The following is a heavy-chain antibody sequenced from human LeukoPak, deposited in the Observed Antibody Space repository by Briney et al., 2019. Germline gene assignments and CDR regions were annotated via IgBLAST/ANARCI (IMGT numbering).Heavy chain of an antibody. D-gene: IGHD6-6*01. Sequence: GRSLRLSCAASGFTFSSYGMHWVRQAPGKGLEWVAVISYDGSNKYYADSVKGRFTISRDNSKNTLYLPMNSLRAEDTAVYYCAKSAGSSSLFDYWGQGTLVTVSS. CDR1: GFTFSSYG. CDR2: ISYDGSNK. V-gene: IGHV3-30*18. CDR3: AKSAGSSSLFDY. J-gene: IGHJ4*02.